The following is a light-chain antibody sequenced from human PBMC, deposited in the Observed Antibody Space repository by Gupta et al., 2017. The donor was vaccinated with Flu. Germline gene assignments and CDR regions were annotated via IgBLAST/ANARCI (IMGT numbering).Light chain of an antibody. Sequence: DWYLQKAGQAPQLLIYVASTRAAGLPDRISGSGSGADMRLKISMVEAEDVGVYCCKQRKKRPRTFGRGTKVEMK. V-gene: IGKV2-28*01. J-gene: IGKJ4*01. CDR3: KQRKKRPRT. CDR2: VAS.